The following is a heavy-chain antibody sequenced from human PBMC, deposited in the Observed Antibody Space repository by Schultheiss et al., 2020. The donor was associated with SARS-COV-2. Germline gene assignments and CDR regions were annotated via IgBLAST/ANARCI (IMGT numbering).Heavy chain of an antibody. CDR1: GGFIINNQ. D-gene: IGHD6-13*01. J-gene: IGHJ1*01. Sequence: SETLSLTCTVSGGFIINNQWSWIRQPPGKGLEWIGYIYYSGSTNYNPSLKSRVTISVDTSKNQFSLKVSSVTAADTAVYYCASYYSSSWYYFQHWGQGTLVTVSS. CDR3: ASYYSSSWYYFQH. V-gene: IGHV4-59*08. CDR2: IYYSGST.